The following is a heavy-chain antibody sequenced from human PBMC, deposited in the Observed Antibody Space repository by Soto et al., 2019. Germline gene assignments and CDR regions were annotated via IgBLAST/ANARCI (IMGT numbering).Heavy chain of an antibody. V-gene: IGHV1-69*13. CDR2: IIPIFGAA. D-gene: IGHD3-22*01. J-gene: IGHJ6*02. Sequence: SVKVSCKASGGTFSSYAISWVRQAPGQGLEWMGGIIPIFGAANYAQKFQGRVTITADESTSTAYMELSSLRSEDTAVYYCARLHYDSSGYYYSHYYGMDVWGQGTTVTVSS. CDR1: GGTFSSYA. CDR3: ARLHYDSSGYYYSHYYGMDV.